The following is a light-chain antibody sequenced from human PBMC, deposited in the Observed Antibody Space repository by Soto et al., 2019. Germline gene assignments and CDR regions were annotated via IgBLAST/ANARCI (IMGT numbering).Light chain of an antibody. CDR3: TSLTTTSFV. V-gene: IGLV2-14*01. J-gene: IGLJ1*01. CDR2: EVS. CDR1: SSDIGVYNY. Sequence: QSALTQPASVSGSPGQSITISCTGSSSDIGVYNYVSWYQHHAGKAPKVMIYEVSNRPSGVSNRFSGSKSGNTASLTISGLQAEDEADYYCTSLTTTSFVFGTGTKVTVL.